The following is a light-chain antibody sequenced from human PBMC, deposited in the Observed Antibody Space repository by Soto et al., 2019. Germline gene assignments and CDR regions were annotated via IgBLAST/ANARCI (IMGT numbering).Light chain of an antibody. CDR2: GAS. CDR1: QSVSSSY. Sequence: EIVLTQSPGTLSLSPGERATLSCRASQSVSSSYLAWYQQKPGQSPRLLIYGASSRATVIPDRFSCSGSGTDFTLTISRLEPEDFAVYYCQQYGSSPLTFGKGTKVEIK. J-gene: IGKJ1*01. CDR3: QQYGSSPLT. V-gene: IGKV3-20*01.